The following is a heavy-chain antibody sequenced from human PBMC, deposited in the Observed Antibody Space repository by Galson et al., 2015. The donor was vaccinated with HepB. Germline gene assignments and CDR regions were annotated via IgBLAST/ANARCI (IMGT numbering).Heavy chain of an antibody. CDR2: ISSSSSTT. V-gene: IGHV3-48*04. CDR3: ARAGPWGVAVAGPRNNYDGMDV. CDR1: GFTFSSYT. J-gene: IGHJ6*02. Sequence: SLRLSCAASGFTFSSYTMSWVRQAPGKGLEWVSYISSSSSTTYYADSVKGRFTISRDNAKNSLYLQMNSLRAEDTAVYYCARAGPWGVAVAGPRNNYDGMDVWGQGTTVTVSS. D-gene: IGHD6-19*01.